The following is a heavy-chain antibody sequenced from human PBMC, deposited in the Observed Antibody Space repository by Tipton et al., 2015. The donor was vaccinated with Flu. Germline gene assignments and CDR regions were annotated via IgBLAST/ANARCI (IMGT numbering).Heavy chain of an antibody. D-gene: IGHD4-11*01. Sequence: LRLSCGVSGDSIRSSNYYWGWIRQPPGKGLEWIGNTFHSGNTYPNPSLKSRVTISIDTSRNQFSLKVSSVTAADTAVYYCARRDYSNYVSEPKNWFDPWGQGALVTVSS. CDR2: TFHSGNT. CDR1: GDSIRSSNYY. J-gene: IGHJ5*02. V-gene: IGHV4-39*07. CDR3: ARRDYSNYVSEPKNWFDP.